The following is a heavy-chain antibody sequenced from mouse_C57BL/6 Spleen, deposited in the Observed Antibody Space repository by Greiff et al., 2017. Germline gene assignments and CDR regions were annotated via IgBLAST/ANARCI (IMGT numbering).Heavy chain of an antibody. J-gene: IGHJ4*01. Sequence: VQLQQSGAELVRPGTSVKVSCKASGYAFTNYLIEWVKQRPGQGLEWIGVINPGRGGTNYNEKFKGKATLTADKSSSTAYMQLSSLTSEDSAVYFCARQGCYGSRDAIGNWGQRTSVTISS. D-gene: IGHD1-1*01. CDR2: INPGRGGT. CDR1: GYAFTNYL. V-gene: IGHV1-54*01. CDR3: ARQGCYGSRDAIGN.